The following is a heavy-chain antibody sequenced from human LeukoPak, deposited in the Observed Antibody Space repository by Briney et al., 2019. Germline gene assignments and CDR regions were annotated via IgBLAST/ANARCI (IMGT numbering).Heavy chain of an antibody. D-gene: IGHD3-16*02. CDR1: GFTFSSYE. CDR3: ARLRIMITFGGVIASNGMDV. Sequence: PGGSLRLSCAASGFTFSSYEMNWVRQAPGKGLEWVSYISSSGSTIYYADSVKGRFTISRDNAKNSLYLQMNSLRAEDTAVYYCARLRIMITFGGVIASNGMDVWGLGTTVTVSS. V-gene: IGHV3-48*03. CDR2: ISSSGSTI. J-gene: IGHJ6*02.